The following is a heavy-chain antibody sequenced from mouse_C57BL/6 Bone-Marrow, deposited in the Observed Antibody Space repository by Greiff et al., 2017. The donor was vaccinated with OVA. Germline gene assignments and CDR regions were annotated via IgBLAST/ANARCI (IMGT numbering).Heavy chain of an antibody. Sequence: EVQRVESGEGLVKPGGSLKLSCAASGFTFSSYAMSWVRQTPEKRLEWVAYISSGGDYIYYADTVKGRFTISRDNARNTLYLQMSSLKSEDTAMYYCTRGGYGNYHPYYFDYWGQGTTLTVSS. D-gene: IGHD2-10*02. V-gene: IGHV5-9-1*02. CDR3: TRGGYGNYHPYYFDY. CDR1: GFTFSSYA. CDR2: ISSGGDYI. J-gene: IGHJ2*01.